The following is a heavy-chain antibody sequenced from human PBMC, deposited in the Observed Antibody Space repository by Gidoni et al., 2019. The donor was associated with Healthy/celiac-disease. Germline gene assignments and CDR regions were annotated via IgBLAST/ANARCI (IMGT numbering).Heavy chain of an antibody. CDR2: IKSKTDGGTT. D-gene: IGHD6-13*01. J-gene: IGHJ6*02. CDR3: TTDHLLAAANEYYYYGMDV. Sequence: EVQLVESGGGLVKPGGSLRLSCAASGFTFSNAWMNWVRQAPGKGLEWVGRIKSKTDGGTTDYAAPVKGRFTISRDDSKNTLYLQMNSLKTEDTAVYYCTTDHLLAAANEYYYYGMDVWGQGTTVTVSS. V-gene: IGHV3-15*07. CDR1: GFTFSNAW.